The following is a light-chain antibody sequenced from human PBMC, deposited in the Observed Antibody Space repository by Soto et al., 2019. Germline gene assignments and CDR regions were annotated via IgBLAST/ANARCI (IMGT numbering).Light chain of an antibody. CDR2: EVS. CDR1: SSDVGGYDS. CDR3: SSYTSSYTLV. Sequence: QSVLTQPASVSGSPGQSITISCSGTSSDVGGYDSVSWYQQHPGKAPKVMIYEVSNRPSGVSNRFSGSKYGKTASLTISGLQAEDEADYYCSSYTSSYTLVFGAGTKVTVL. J-gene: IGLJ1*01. V-gene: IGLV2-14*01.